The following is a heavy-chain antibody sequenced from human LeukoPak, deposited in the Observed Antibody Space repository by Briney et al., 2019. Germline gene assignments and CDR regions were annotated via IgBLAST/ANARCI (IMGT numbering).Heavy chain of an antibody. CDR1: GYSFTSYW. V-gene: IGHV5-51*01. D-gene: IGHD4-11*01. CDR2: IYPGDSDT. Sequence: GDSLKISCKGSGYSFTSYWICWVRQMPGKGLEWMGIIYPGDSDTRYSPSFQGQVTISADKSISTAYLQWSSLKASDTAMYYCAREGFGTTVNFDYWGQGTLVTVSS. J-gene: IGHJ4*02. CDR3: AREGFGTTVNFDY.